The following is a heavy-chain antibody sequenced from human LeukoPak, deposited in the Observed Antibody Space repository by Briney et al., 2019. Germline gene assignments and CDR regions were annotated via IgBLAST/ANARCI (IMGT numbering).Heavy chain of an antibody. V-gene: IGHV1-69*13. CDR3: ARTNYDSSGFDY. Sequence: SVKVSCKASGGTFSSYAISWVRQAPGQGLEWMGGIIPIFGTADYAQKFQGRVTITADESTSTAYMELSSLRSEDTAVYYCARTNYDSSGFDYWGQGTLVTVSS. CDR1: GGTFSSYA. D-gene: IGHD3-22*01. CDR2: IIPIFGTA. J-gene: IGHJ4*02.